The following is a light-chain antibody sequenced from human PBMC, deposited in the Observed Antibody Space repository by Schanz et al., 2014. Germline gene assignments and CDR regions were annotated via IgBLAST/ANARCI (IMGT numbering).Light chain of an antibody. V-gene: IGKV1-39*01. CDR1: QAISSS. CDR2: AAS. J-gene: IGKJ2*01. Sequence: IPLTQSPSSLSASVGDRVTITCRASQAISSSLAWYQQRPGKAPKLLIYAASTLQSGVPSRFSGSGSGTDFTLTISSLQPEDSATYYCQQSHSTPHTFGQGTRLEIK. CDR3: QQSHSTPHT.